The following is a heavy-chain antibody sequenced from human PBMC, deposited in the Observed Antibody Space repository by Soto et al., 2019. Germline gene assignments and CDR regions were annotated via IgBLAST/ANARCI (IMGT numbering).Heavy chain of an antibody. J-gene: IGHJ3*02. CDR1: GYTFTSYD. D-gene: IGHD4-17*01. CDR2: MNPNSGNT. Sequence: QVQLVQSGAEVKKPGASVKVSCKASGYTFTSYDINWVRQATGQGLERMGWMNPNSGNTGYAQKFQGRVTMTRNTSIRTAYMELSSLRSEDTAVYYCARATTVVTPADIWGQGTMVTVSS. V-gene: IGHV1-8*01. CDR3: ARATTVVTPADI.